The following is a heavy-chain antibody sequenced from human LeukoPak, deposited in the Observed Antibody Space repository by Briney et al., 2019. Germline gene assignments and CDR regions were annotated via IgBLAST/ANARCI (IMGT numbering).Heavy chain of an antibody. CDR3: ARRSYYYDSSGYYQNWFDP. J-gene: IGHJ5*02. CDR1: GYTFTGYY. V-gene: IGHV1-2*02. Sequence: ASVKVSCKASGYTFTGYYMHWVRQAPGQGLEWMGWINPNSGGTNYAQKFQGRVTMTKDTSISTAYMELSRLRSDDTAVYYCARRSYYYDSSGYYQNWFDPWGQGTLVTVSS. CDR2: INPNSGGT. D-gene: IGHD3-22*01.